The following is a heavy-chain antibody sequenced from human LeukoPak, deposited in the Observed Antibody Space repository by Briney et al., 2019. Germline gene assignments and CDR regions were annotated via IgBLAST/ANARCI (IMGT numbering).Heavy chain of an antibody. CDR1: GFTVSSNY. D-gene: IGHD1-26*01. J-gene: IGHJ1*01. CDR2: IYSGGST. CDR3: ARDQRVGATGYFQH. Sequence: PGGSLRLSCAASGFTVSSNYMSWVRQAPGKGLEWVSVIYSGGSTYYADSVKGRFTISRDNSKNTLYLQMNSLRAEDTAVYYCARDQRVGATGYFQHWGQGTLVTVSS. V-gene: IGHV3-53*01.